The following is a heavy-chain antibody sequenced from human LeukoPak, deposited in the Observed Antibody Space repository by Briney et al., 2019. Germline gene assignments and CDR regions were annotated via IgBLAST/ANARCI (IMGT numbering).Heavy chain of an antibody. CDR3: AREGSGWADAFDI. D-gene: IGHD6-19*01. CDR2: INHSGST. Sequence: SETLSLTCAVYGGSFSGYYWSWLRQPPGKGLEWIGEINHSGSTNYNPSLKSRVTISVDTSKNQFSLKLSSVTAADTAVYYCAREGSGWADAFDIWGQGTMVTVSS. CDR1: GGSFSGYY. V-gene: IGHV4-34*01. J-gene: IGHJ3*02.